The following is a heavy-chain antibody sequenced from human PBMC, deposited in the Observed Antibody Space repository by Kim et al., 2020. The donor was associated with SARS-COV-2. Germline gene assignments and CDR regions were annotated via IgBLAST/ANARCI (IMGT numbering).Heavy chain of an antibody. CDR2: ISWNSVSI. V-gene: IGHV3-9*01. D-gene: IGHD3-3*01. CDR3: ARGTRLKYCESWTSAGYLYAMDV. Sequence: GGSLRLSCAISGFAFEDYAMFWVRQVPGKGLEWVAGISWNSVSIGYLDSVKGRFTISRDNAKSSLYLQMNNLRNDDTAFYYCARGTRLKYCESWTSAGYLYAMDVWGQGTTVAVS. CDR1: GFAFEDYA. J-gene: IGHJ6*02.